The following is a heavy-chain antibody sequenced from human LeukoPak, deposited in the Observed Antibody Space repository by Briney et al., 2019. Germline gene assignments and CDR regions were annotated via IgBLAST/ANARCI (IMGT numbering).Heavy chain of an antibody. CDR1: GYTFTGQY. D-gene: IGHD3-16*01. CDR3: ARGRQLHLGELFPFAEFFQP. Sequence: GSVKVSCKTSGYTFTGQYLHWVRQAPGQGLEWMGWINPNSGGTKSAQKFQGRGIMTTDTSISTAYMELRSLSSDDTAVYYCARGRQLHLGELFPFAEFFQPWGQGTLVTVFS. CDR2: INPNSGGT. J-gene: IGHJ1*01. V-gene: IGHV1-2*02.